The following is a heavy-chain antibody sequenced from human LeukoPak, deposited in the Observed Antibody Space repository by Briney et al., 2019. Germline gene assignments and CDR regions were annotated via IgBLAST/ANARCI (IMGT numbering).Heavy chain of an antibody. CDR3: AKIKGVLHDAFDI. CDR1: GFTFSSYG. V-gene: IGHV3-30*18. CDR2: ISYDGSNK. J-gene: IGHJ3*02. Sequence: PGGSLRLSCAASGFTFSSYGMHWVRQAPGKGLEWVAAISYDGSNKYYADSVKGRFTISRDNSKNTLYLQMNSLRAEDTAVYYCAKIKGVLHDAFDIWGQGTMVTVSS. D-gene: IGHD2-8*02.